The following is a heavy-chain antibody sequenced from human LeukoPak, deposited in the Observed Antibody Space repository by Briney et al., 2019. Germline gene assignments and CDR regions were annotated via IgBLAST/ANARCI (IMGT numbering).Heavy chain of an antibody. J-gene: IGHJ4*02. V-gene: IGHV3-30*02. CDR3: ARGRYFDGTHRPQFDY. CDR1: GFTFSTYG. D-gene: IGHD3-9*01. Sequence: GGSLRLSCAASGFTFSTYGMHWVRQAPGKGLEWVALIRYDGSNKYYADSVKGRFTISRDNSKKTLYLQMNSLRTEDTALYYCARGRYFDGTHRPQFDYWGQGTLVTVSS. CDR2: IRYDGSNK.